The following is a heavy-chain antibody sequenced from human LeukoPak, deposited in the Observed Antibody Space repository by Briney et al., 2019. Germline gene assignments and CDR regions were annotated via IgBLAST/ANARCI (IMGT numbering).Heavy chain of an antibody. Sequence: PSETLSLTCTVSGGSISSYYWSWIRQPPGKGLEWIGYIYYSGSTNYNPSLKSRVTISVDTSKNQFSLKLSSVTAADTAVYYCARYSNENGTPFDYWGQGTLVTVSS. CDR1: GGSISSYY. D-gene: IGHD4-11*01. CDR3: ARYSNENGTPFDY. J-gene: IGHJ4*02. V-gene: IGHV4-59*01. CDR2: IYYSGST.